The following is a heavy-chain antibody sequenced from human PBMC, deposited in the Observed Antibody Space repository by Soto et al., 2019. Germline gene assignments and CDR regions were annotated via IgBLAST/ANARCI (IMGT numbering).Heavy chain of an antibody. CDR1: GGTFSSYA. Sequence: LVKVSCKASGGTFSSYAISCVRQAPGQGLEWMGGIIPIFGTANYAQKFQGRVTITADESTSTAYMELSSLRSEDTAVYYCARDLSRIAVAGSLGYYYYYGMDVWGQGTTVTVSS. V-gene: IGHV1-69*13. J-gene: IGHJ6*02. D-gene: IGHD6-19*01. CDR2: IIPIFGTA. CDR3: ARDLSRIAVAGSLGYYYYYGMDV.